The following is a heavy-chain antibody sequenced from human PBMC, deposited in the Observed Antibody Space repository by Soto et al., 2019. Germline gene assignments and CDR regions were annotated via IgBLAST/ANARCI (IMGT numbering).Heavy chain of an antibody. CDR3: AREGSYGWYDC. CDR2: ISGYNGNA. J-gene: IGHJ5*01. CDR1: GYTFSSHG. Sequence: VQLVQSGAEVRKPGASVKVSCKASGYTFSSHGIIWVRQAPGQGLEWMGWISGYNGNAKYAQRFQGRVTMTTDTSTSTVYMDLRSVGSDDSAVYYCAREGSYGWYDCWGQGALVTVSS. V-gene: IGHV1-18*01. D-gene: IGHD2-15*01.